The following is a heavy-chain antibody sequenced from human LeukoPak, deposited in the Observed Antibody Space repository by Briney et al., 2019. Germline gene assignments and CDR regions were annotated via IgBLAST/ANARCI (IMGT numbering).Heavy chain of an antibody. V-gene: IGHV3-30*02. Sequence: GGSLRLSCSSSGFSFSRYGMHWVRQAPGKGLQWVAFIRSDGGDKFYADSVKGRFTVSRDNSKNTLYLQMNSLRAEDRAVYYCAKDGHGQLISDYWGQGTLVTVSS. CDR3: AKDGHGQLISDY. CDR1: GFSFSRYG. CDR2: IRSDGGDK. J-gene: IGHJ4*02. D-gene: IGHD5-18*01.